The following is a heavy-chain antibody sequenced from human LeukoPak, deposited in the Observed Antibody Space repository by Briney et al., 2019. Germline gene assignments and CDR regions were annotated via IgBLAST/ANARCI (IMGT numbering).Heavy chain of an antibody. CDR2: INHSGST. CDR1: DDSITMYY. D-gene: IGHD1-1*01. V-gene: IGHV4-59*12. J-gene: IGHJ4*02. CDR3: ARDNDQLGLDPFDY. Sequence: SETLSLTCSVSDDSITMYYWTWIRQPPGKGLEWIGEINHSGSTNYNPSLKSRVTISVDTSKNQFSLKLGSVTAADTAVYYCARDNDQLGLDPFDYWGQGTLVTVSS.